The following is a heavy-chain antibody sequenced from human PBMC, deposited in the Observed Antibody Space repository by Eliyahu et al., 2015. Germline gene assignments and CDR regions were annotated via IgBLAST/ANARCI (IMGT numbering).Heavy chain of an antibody. CDR1: GYSISSGYY. D-gene: IGHD4/OR15-4a*01. J-gene: IGHJ4*02. CDR2: IYHSGST. V-gene: IGHV4-38-2*01. CDR3: ARGRGANSYYFDY. Sequence: QVQLQESGPGLVKPSETLSLTCAVSGYSISSGYYWGWIRQPPGKGLEWIGSIYHSGSTYYNPSLKSRVTISVDTSKNQFSLKLSSVTAADTAVYYCARGRGANSYYFDYWGQGTLVTVSS.